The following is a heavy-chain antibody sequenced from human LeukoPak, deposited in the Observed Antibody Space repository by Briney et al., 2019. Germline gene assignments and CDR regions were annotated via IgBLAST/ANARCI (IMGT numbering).Heavy chain of an antibody. D-gene: IGHD3-22*01. J-gene: IGHJ4*02. V-gene: IGHV3-49*01. CDR2: IRSRAYDGKT. CDR3: TRDHRDRSGFYYGFVDY. Sequence: PGGSLRLSCIASGFTFDDYAMSWFRQAPGRGPEWVGFIRSRAYDGKTEYTASVRGRFTISRDHSKSISYQQMNSLKSEDTAVYYGTRDHRDRSGFYYGFVDYWGQGTLVTVSS. CDR1: GFTFDDYA.